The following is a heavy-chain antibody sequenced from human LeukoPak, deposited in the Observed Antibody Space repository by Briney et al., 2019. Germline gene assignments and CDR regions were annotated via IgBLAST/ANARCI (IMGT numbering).Heavy chain of an antibody. J-gene: IGHJ4*02. Sequence: PSETLSLTCTVSGGSISSSSYYWGWIRQPPGKGREWIGSIYYSGSTYYNPSLKSRVTISVDTSKNQFSLKLSSVTAADTAVYYCAGSRSSWSGLPRYYFDYWGQGTLVTVSS. V-gene: IGHV4-39*01. CDR3: AGSRSSWSGLPRYYFDY. CDR2: IYYSGST. D-gene: IGHD6-13*01. CDR1: GGSISSSSYY.